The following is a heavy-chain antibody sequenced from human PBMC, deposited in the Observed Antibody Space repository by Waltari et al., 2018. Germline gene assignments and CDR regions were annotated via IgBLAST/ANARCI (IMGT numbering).Heavy chain of an antibody. CDR2: VSYSGTT. V-gene: IGHV4-39*01. Sequence: QLQLQESGPRLVRHSETMSLICRVSGVSIPSTRHYWAWIRQSPGQGLEWIGTVSYSGTTYISPSLKSRVSGSRDTSKNQVSLILGSVTAADMAVYYCATYIGASVGTAAFDVWGQGTMVTVSS. CDR3: ATYIGASVGTAAFDV. D-gene: IGHD5-12*01. CDR1: GVSIPSTRHY. J-gene: IGHJ3*01.